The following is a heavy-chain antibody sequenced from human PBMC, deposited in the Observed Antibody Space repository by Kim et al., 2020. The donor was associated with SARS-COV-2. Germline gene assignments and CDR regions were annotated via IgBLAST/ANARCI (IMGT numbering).Heavy chain of an antibody. CDR2: GSSI. Sequence: GSSIKYAASVNGLFTVSRDNAKKSLSLQMNSLTPEDTAVYYCVREPNYWGQGTLVTVSS. J-gene: IGHJ4*02. CDR3: VREPNY. V-gene: IGHV3-11*01.